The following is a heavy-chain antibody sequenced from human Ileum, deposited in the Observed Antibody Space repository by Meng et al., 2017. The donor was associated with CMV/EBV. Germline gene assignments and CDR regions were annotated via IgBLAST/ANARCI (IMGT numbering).Heavy chain of an antibody. Sequence: SCAASGFTLSTYWMHWVRQIPEKGLAWVSRISGDGSSTNYADSVRGRFTISRDNNNNRVYLQMNSLRAEDAALYYCVTRHPRGGFFDDWGQGTLVTVSS. CDR1: GFTLSTYW. J-gene: IGHJ4*02. D-gene: IGHD3-16*01. CDR3: VTRHPRGGFFDD. CDR2: ISGDGSST. V-gene: IGHV3-74*01.